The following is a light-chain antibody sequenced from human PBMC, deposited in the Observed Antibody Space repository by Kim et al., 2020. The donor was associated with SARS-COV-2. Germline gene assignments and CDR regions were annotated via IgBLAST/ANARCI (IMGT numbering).Light chain of an antibody. J-gene: IGKJ2*01. CDR3: QQFDDLPYT. Sequence: DIQMTQSPSSLSASVGDRVTITCQASQDIRNYLNWYQHKPGKAPKLLINDASNLETGVPSRFSGSGSGTDFTFTISSLQPEDIATYYCQQFDDLPYTFGQGTKLEI. CDR1: QDIRNY. CDR2: DAS. V-gene: IGKV1-33*01.